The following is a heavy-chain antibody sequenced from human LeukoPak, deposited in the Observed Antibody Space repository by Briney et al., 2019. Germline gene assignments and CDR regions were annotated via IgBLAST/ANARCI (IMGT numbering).Heavy chain of an antibody. V-gene: IGHV4-4*09. Sequence: SETLSLTCTVSGGSISSYYWSWIRQPPGKGLEWIGYIYTSGSTNYNPSLKSRVTISVDTSKNQFSLKLSSVTAADTAVYYCAMNLSSMTVPIWGQGTLVTVSS. CDR3: AMNLSSMTVPI. CDR2: IYTSGST. J-gene: IGHJ4*02. CDR1: GGSISSYY. D-gene: IGHD3-22*01.